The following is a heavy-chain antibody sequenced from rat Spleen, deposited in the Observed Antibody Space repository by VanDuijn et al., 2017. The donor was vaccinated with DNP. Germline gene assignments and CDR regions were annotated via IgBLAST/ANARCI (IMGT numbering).Heavy chain of an antibody. CDR3: ARGPNYGGYADYFDY. D-gene: IGHD1-11*01. CDR2: ITNAGGTI. Sequence: EVQLVESGGGPVQPGRSLKLSCVASGFIFSNYWMTWIRQAPGKGLEWVASITNAGGTIYYPDSVKGRFTISRDNAQNTLYLQMNSLRSEDTATYYCARGPNYGGYADYFDYWGQGVTVTVSS. V-gene: IGHV5-31*01. J-gene: IGHJ2*01. CDR1: GFIFSNYW.